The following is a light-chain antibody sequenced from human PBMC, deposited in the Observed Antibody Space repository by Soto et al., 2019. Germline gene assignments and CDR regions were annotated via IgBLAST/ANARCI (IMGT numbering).Light chain of an antibody. V-gene: IGLV2-14*03. CDR3: SSYTSSSTVV. CDR2: EVT. CDR1: NSDVGGSDF. Sequence: QPASVSGSPGQSITISCTGTNSDVGGSDFVSWYQQHPGKAPKLMIYEVTNRPSGVSNRFSGSKSGNTTSLAISGLQAEDEADYYCSSYTSSSTVVFGGGTKLTVL. J-gene: IGLJ2*01.